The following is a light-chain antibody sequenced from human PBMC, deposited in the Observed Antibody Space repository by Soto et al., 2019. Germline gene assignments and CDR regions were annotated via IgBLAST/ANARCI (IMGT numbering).Light chain of an antibody. Sequence: EIQMTQSPSSLSASVGDRVTITCRASQSISSYLNWYQQKPGKAPKLLIYAASSLQSGVPSRFSGRGSGTDFTLTISSLQPEDFATYYCQQSYSTPYTFGQGTKLEIK. CDR3: QQSYSTPYT. CDR2: AAS. CDR1: QSISSY. V-gene: IGKV1-39*01. J-gene: IGKJ2*01.